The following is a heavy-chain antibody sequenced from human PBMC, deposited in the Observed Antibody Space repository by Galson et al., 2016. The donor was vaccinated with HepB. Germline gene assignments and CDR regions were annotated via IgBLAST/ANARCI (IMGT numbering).Heavy chain of an antibody. D-gene: IGHD3-10*01. CDR2: SDREAGET. V-gene: IGHV1-24*01. CDR3: ARENVSLWFGELLNSGMDV. J-gene: IGHJ6*02. CDR1: GDTLTEFS. Sequence: SCKVSGDTLTEFSIHWVRQSPGKGLEWMAGSDREAGETLDADKFQGRVTMAEDTSTDTAYMELSSLRSEDTAVYYCARENVSLWFGELLNSGMDVWGQGTTVTVSS.